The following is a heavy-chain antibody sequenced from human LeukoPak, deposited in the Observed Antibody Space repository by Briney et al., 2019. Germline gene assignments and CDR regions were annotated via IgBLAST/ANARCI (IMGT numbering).Heavy chain of an antibody. D-gene: IGHD3-22*01. J-gene: IGHJ3*02. Sequence: PGGSLRLSCAASGFTFSSYAMSWVRQAPGKGLEWVSAISGSGGSTYYADSVKGRFTISRDNSKNTLYLQMSGLRAEDTAVYYCAKVDYYSVSSGSYAFDIWGQGTMVTVSP. CDR2: ISGSGGST. V-gene: IGHV3-23*01. CDR3: AKVDYYSVSSGSYAFDI. CDR1: GFTFSSYA.